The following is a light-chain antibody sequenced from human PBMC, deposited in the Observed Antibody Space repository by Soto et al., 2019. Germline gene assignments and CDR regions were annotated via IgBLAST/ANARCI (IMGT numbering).Light chain of an antibody. V-gene: IGLV2-11*01. CDR3: CSYAGRDISVV. Sequence: QSALTQPRSVSGSPGQSVTISCTGTSTDIGTYNYVSWYQQHPGKAPKLMIYDVRERPSGVPDRFSGSKSGHTASLTISGLQPDDEADYYCCSYAGRDISVVFGGGTKLTVL. CDR1: STDIGTYNY. CDR2: DVR. J-gene: IGLJ2*01.